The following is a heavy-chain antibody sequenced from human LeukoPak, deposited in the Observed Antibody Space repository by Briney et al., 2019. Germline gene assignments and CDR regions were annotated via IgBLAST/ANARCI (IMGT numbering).Heavy chain of an antibody. Sequence: ASVKVSCKASGYTFNTYGISWVRQAPGQGLEWMGGIIPIFGTTNYAQKFQDRVTITADKSTSTAYMELSSLRSEDTAVYYCARVVGLTGYSSSWYSGYYYYMDVWGKGTTVTVSS. CDR3: ARVVGLTGYSSSWYSGYYYYMDV. CDR1: GYTFNTYG. V-gene: IGHV1-69*06. J-gene: IGHJ6*03. CDR2: IIPIFGTT. D-gene: IGHD6-13*01.